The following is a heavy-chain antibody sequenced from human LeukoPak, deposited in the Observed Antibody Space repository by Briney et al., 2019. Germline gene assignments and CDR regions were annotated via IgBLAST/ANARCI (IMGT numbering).Heavy chain of an antibody. CDR1: GGSISSGSYY. V-gene: IGHV4-31*03. Sequence: SETLSLTCTVSGGSISSGSYYWSWIRHPPRKGLELIVFIYYSVTTYYNPSLKSRVTISVDTSKNQFSLKLSSVTAADTAVYYCARERYYDSSGSTQNWFDPWGQGTLVTVSS. J-gene: IGHJ5*02. D-gene: IGHD3-22*01. CDR2: IYYSVTT. CDR3: ARERYYDSSGSTQNWFDP.